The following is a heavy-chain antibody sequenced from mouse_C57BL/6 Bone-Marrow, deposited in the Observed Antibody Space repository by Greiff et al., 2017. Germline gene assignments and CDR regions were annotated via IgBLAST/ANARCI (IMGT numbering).Heavy chain of an antibody. CDR1: GFNIKDDY. CDR2: IDPENGDT. V-gene: IGHV14-4*01. D-gene: IGHD1-1*01. J-gene: IGHJ1*03. CDR3: TTKGDYGSSSHYWYFDV. Sequence: VQLQQSGAELVRPGASVKLSCTASGFNIKDDYMHWVKQRPEQGLEWIGWIDPENGDTEYASKFQGKATITADTSSNTAYLQLSSLTSEDTAVYYCTTKGDYGSSSHYWYFDVWGTGTTVTVSS.